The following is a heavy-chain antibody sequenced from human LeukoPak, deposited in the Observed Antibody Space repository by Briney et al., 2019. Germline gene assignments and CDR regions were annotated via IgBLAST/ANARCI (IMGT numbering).Heavy chain of an antibody. CDR3: GRGVVGLF. V-gene: IGHV3-74*01. D-gene: IGHD3-3*01. J-gene: IGHJ4*02. Sequence: GGSLRLSCAASGFTLSSYAMSWVRQAPGKGLVWVSRITSDGSGTTYADSVKGRFTISRDNAKNTLYLQMNSLRAEDTAVYYCGRGVVGLFGGQGTLVTVSS. CDR2: ITSDGSGT. CDR1: GFTLSSYA.